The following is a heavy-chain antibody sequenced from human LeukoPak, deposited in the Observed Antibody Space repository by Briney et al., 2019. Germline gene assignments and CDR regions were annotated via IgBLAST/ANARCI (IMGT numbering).Heavy chain of an antibody. CDR1: GFTFSSYG. Sequence: GGSLRLSCAASGFTFSSYGMHWVRQAPGKGLEWVAFIRYDGSNKYYADSVKGRFTISRDNSKNSLYLQMNSLRAEDTALYYCARSRHSYDSSGFPHYWGQGTLVTVSS. V-gene: IGHV3-30*02. CDR2: IRYDGSNK. CDR3: ARSRHSYDSSGFPHY. J-gene: IGHJ4*02. D-gene: IGHD3-22*01.